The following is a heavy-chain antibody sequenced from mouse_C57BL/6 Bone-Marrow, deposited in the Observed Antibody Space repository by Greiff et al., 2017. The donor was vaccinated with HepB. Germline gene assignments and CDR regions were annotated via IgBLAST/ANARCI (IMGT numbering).Heavy chain of an antibody. J-gene: IGHJ2*01. CDR2: IHPNSGST. Sequence: QVQLQQPGAELVKPGASVKLSCKASGYTFTSYWMHWVKQRPRQGLEWIGMIHPNSGSTNYNEKFKSKATLTVDKSSSTAYMQLSSLTSEDSAVYYCTRRGIYDYALYYWGQGTTLTVSS. V-gene: IGHV1-64*01. CDR1: GYTFTSYW. CDR3: TRRGIYDYALYY. D-gene: IGHD2-4*01.